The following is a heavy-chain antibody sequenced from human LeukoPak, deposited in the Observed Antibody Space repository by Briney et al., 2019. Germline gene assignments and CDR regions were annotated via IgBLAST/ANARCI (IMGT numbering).Heavy chain of an antibody. Sequence: GESLKISCKGSGYSFTSYWIGWVRQMPGKGLEWMGIIYPGDSDTRSSPSFQGQVTISVDNSISTAYLHWSSLEASDTGIYFCARQASPDSDAFDMWGQGTMVTVSA. CDR1: GYSFTSYW. J-gene: IGHJ3*02. CDR2: IYPGDSDT. D-gene: IGHD1-14*01. V-gene: IGHV5-51*01. CDR3: ARQASPDSDAFDM.